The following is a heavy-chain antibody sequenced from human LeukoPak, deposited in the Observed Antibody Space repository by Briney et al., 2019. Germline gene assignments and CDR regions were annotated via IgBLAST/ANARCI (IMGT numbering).Heavy chain of an antibody. CDR1: GGSISSYY. CDR3: ARVRGYSYDPFDY. CDR2: ISTSGST. J-gene: IGHJ4*02. Sequence: SETLSLTCTVSGGSISSYYWSWIRQPAGKGLESIGHISTSGSTNYNPSLKSRVTMSVDTSKNQFSLKLSSVTAADTAVYYCARVRGYSYDPFDYWGQGTLVTVSS. V-gene: IGHV4-4*07. D-gene: IGHD5-18*01.